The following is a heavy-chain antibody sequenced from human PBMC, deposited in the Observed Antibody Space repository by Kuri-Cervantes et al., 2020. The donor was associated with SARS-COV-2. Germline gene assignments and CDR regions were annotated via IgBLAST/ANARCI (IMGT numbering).Heavy chain of an antibody. D-gene: IGHD6-19*01. CDR2: ISAYNGNT. CDR1: GYTFTSYD. V-gene: IGHV1-18*01. Sequence: ASVKVSCKASGYTFTSYDINWVRQATGQGLEWMGWISAYNGNTNYAQKLQGRVTMTTDTSTSTAYMELRSLRPDDTAVYYCALPRGLVGNYFDYWGQGTLVTVSS. CDR3: ALPRGLVGNYFDY. J-gene: IGHJ4*02.